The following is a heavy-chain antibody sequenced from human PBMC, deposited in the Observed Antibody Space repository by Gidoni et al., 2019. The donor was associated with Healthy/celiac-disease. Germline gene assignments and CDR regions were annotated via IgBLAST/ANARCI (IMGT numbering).Heavy chain of an antibody. D-gene: IGHD1-26*01. J-gene: IGHJ4*02. CDR3: AKGGIVGAPVVGNYFDY. CDR1: GFPFRSYA. V-gene: IGHV3-23*01. CDR2: ISGSGGST. Sequence: EVQLLESGGGLVQPGGSLRLSCAASGFPFRSYAMSWVRQAPGKGLELVSAISGSGGSTYYADSVKGRFTISRDNSKNTLYLQMNSLRAEDTAVYYCAKGGIVGAPVVGNYFDYWGQGTLVTVSS.